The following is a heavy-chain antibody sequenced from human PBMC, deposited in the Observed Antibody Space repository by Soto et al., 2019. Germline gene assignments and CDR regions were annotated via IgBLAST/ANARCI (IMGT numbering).Heavy chain of an antibody. D-gene: IGHD2-2*02. V-gene: IGHV3-30*18. Sequence: LRLSCAASGFTFNTYGMHWVRQAPGKGLEWVAVISYDGSEKYYVDSVKGRFTISKDNSKNTLYLQMNSLRPEDTAVYYCAKSPNFYCSSPNCYKYYFDHWGQGTRVTVSS. J-gene: IGHJ4*02. CDR2: ISYDGSEK. CDR1: GFTFNTYG. CDR3: AKSPNFYCSSPNCYKYYFDH.